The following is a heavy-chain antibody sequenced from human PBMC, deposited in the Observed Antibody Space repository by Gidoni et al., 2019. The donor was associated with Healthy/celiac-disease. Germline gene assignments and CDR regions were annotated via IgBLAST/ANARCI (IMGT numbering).Heavy chain of an antibody. CDR1: GGSFSGYY. D-gene: IGHD3-9*01. V-gene: IGHV4-34*01. CDR3: ARERNFDWLLRFPRNYYFDY. CDR2: INHSGST. Sequence: QVPLQQWGAGLLKPSETLSLTCAVYGGSFSGYYCSWIRQPPGKGLEWIGEINHSGSTNYNPSLKSRVTISVDTSKNQFSLKLSSVTAADTAVYYCARERNFDWLLRFPRNYYFDYWGQGTLVTVSS. J-gene: IGHJ4*02.